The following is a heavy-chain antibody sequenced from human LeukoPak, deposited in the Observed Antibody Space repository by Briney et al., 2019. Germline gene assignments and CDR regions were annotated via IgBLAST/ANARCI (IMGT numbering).Heavy chain of an antibody. CDR2: INEDGGYT. CDR1: GFTISNYA. Sequence: GGSLRLSCAASGFTISNYAMSWVRQGPGKGLEWISGINEDGGYTYYANSVKGRFTISRDNAENMLYLQLNSLRADDTAVYYCARDLEAAASTGYYFDYWGQGTLVTVSS. CDR3: ARDLEAAASTGYYFDY. V-gene: IGHV3-23*01. J-gene: IGHJ4*02. D-gene: IGHD6-13*01.